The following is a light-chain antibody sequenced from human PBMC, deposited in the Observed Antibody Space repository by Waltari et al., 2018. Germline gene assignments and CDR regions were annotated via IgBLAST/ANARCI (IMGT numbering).Light chain of an antibody. CDR2: GAS. CDR3: QQYNNWLYT. Sequence: EIVMTQSPVTLSVSPGERATLSCRASQSVGSNLAWYQQKPGQAPSLLIYGASTRANGIPGRFSGSGSGTEFTLTLSSLQSEDFAVYYCQQYNNWLYTFGQGTKLEIK. J-gene: IGKJ2*01. CDR1: QSVGSN. V-gene: IGKV3-15*01.